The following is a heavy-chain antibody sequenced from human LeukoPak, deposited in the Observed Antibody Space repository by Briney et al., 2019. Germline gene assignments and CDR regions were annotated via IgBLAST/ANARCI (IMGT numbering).Heavy chain of an antibody. CDR3: ARGTGYYYYMDV. J-gene: IGHJ6*03. CDR2: INWNGGST. V-gene: IGHV3-20*04. Sequence: GGSLRLSCAASGFTFDDYGMSWVRQAPGKGLEWVSGINWNGGSTGYADSVKGRFTISRDNAKNSLYLQMNSLRAEDTAVYYCARGTGYYYYMDVWGKGTTVTVSS. CDR1: GFTFDDYG.